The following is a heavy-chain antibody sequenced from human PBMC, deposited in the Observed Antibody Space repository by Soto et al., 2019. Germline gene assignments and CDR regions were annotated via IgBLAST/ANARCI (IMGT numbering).Heavy chain of an antibody. CDR2: IYYSGST. V-gene: IGHV4-39*01. CDR3: ASPKIAFYNWCDP. J-gene: IGHJ5*02. CDR1: GGSISSSSYY. D-gene: IGHD3-3*02. Sequence: QLQLQESGPGLVKPSETLSLTCTVSGGSISSSSYYWGWIRQPPGKGLEWIGSIYYSGSTYYNPSVKSRVTISVDTSKNQFSLKLSSVNAADTAVYYCASPKIAFYNWCDPWGQGTLVTVSS.